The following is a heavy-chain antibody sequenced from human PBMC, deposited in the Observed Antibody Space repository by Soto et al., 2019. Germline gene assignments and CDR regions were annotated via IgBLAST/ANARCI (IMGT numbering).Heavy chain of an antibody. CDR3: ARTFHIAAALHWFEP. Sequence: GESLKISCRGSGYTFTSYWIGWVRQMPGKGLEWMGIIYPGDSHTTYSPSFQGQVTISADKSINTAYLQWSSLRASDTAMYYCARTFHIAAALHWFEPWGQGTLVTVSS. J-gene: IGHJ5*02. CDR1: GYTFTSYW. CDR2: IYPGDSHT. V-gene: IGHV5-51*01. D-gene: IGHD6-13*01.